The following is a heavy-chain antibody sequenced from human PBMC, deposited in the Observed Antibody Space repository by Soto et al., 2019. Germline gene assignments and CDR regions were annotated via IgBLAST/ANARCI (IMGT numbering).Heavy chain of an antibody. CDR1: GGSINSGGFS. V-gene: IGHV4-30-2*01. Sequence: PSETLSLTCAVSGGSINSGGFSWSWIRQPPGKGLEWIGYIYQSGSTYYNPSLKSRVTLSVDTSNNRFSLKMNSVTAADTAAYYCARTPYCCYFDRWRQRTQVTVTS. J-gene: IGHJ4*02. CDR3: ARTPYCCYFDR. D-gene: IGHD1-26*01. CDR2: IYQSGST.